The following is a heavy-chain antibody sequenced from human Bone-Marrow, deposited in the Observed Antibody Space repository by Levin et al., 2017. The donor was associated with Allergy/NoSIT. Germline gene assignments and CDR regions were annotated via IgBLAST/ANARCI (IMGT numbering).Heavy chain of an antibody. Sequence: QAGGSLRLSCAASGFTFSNYAMNWVRQAPGKGLEWVSAIRGNGDTTYYADSVKGRFTISRDNSKNTLYLQMNSLRAEDTAVYYCAKEIAAGYYFYYYMDVWGKGTTVTVSS. V-gene: IGHV3-23*01. D-gene: IGHD6-13*01. CDR1: GFTFSNYA. CDR2: IRGNGDTT. J-gene: IGHJ6*03. CDR3: AKEIAAGYYFYYYMDV.